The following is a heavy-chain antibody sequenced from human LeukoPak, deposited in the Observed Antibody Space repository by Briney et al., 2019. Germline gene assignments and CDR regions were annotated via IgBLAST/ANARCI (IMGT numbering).Heavy chain of an antibody. D-gene: IGHD6-19*01. Sequence: SQTLSLTCAISGDSVSSNSAAWNWIRQSPSRGLELLGRTYFRSKWYNDYAVSVKGRITINPDTSKNQFSLQLNSVTVEDTAVCYCARVGGVAVTGRNWFDPWGQGTLVTVSS. V-gene: IGHV6-1*01. J-gene: IGHJ5*02. CDR2: TYFRSKWYN. CDR3: ARVGGVAVTGRNWFDP. CDR1: GDSVSSNSAA.